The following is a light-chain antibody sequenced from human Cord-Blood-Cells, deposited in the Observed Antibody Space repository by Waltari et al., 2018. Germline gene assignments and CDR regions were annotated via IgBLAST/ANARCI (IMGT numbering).Light chain of an antibody. V-gene: IGLV1-44*01. Sequence: QSVLTQPPSASGTPGQRVTISCSGSSSNIGSNTVNWYQQLPGTAPKLLIYSSNQRPSGVPARFSGSKSGTSASLAISGLQSEDEADYYCAAWDDSLNGRVFGGGTKLTVL. CDR1: SSNIGSNT. CDR3: AAWDDSLNGRV. J-gene: IGLJ3*02. CDR2: SSN.